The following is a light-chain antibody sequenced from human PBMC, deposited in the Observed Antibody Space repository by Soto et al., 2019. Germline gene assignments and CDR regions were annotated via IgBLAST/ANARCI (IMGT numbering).Light chain of an antibody. CDR1: SSDVVGYNY. CDR3: SSNKTSNTRQIV. J-gene: IGLJ1*01. Sequence: QSALTQPASVSGSPGQSIPISCTGTSSDVVGYNYVSWYQQHPGKAPKFMIYDVSNRPSGVSNRFSGSKSGNTASLTISGLQAEDEADYYCSSNKTSNTRQIVFGTGTKVTV. V-gene: IGLV2-14*01. CDR2: DVS.